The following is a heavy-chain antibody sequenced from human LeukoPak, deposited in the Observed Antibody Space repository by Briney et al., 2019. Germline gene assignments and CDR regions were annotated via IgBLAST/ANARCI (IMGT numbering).Heavy chain of an antibody. Sequence: AGGSLRLSCAASGFTFSSYSMNWVRQAPGKGLEWVSSSSSSSSYIYYADSVKGRFTIPRDNAKNSLYLQMNSLRAEDTAVYYCARDDPSGFGGYWGQGTLVTVSS. J-gene: IGHJ4*02. CDR2: SSSSSSYI. D-gene: IGHD3-10*01. CDR3: ARDDPSGFGGY. V-gene: IGHV3-21*01. CDR1: GFTFSSYS.